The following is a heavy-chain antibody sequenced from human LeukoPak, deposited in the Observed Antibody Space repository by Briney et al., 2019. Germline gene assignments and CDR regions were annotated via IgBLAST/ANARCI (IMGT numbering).Heavy chain of an antibody. J-gene: IGHJ5*02. CDR1: GFTFSSYA. Sequence: GGSLRLSCTTSGFTFSSYAMSWVRQAPGKGLEWVSAISGSGGSTYYADSVKGRFTISRDNSKNTLYLQMNSLRAEDTAVYYCAKRAEQQLATNWFDPWGQGTLVTVSS. V-gene: IGHV3-23*01. CDR3: AKRAEQQLATNWFDP. CDR2: ISGSGGST. D-gene: IGHD6-13*01.